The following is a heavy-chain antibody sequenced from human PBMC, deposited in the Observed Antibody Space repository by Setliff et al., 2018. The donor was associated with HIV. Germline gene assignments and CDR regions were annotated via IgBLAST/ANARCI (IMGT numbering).Heavy chain of an antibody. CDR2: TYYRSKWYT. Sequence: PSQTLSLTCAISGDSVSSDSAAWNWIRQSPSRGLEWLARTYYRSKWYTDYAVSVKSRITINPDTSRNQSSLQLSSVIPDDSAVYFCARGGITAYYFDHWAQGTLGTVSS. CDR3: ARGGITAYYFDH. D-gene: IGHD5-18*01. CDR1: GDSVSSDSAA. J-gene: IGHJ4*02. V-gene: IGHV6-1*01.